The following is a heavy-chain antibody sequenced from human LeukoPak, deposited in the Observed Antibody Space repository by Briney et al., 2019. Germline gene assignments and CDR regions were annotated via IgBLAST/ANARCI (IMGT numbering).Heavy chain of an antibody. Sequence: GGSLRLSCAASGFIFDDCDMNWVRQAPGKGLEWVSSISSSSYIYYADSVKGRFTISRDNAKNSLYLQMDSLGPEDTAVYYCARDPYSGNYGNDYYYYMDVWGKGTTVTISS. D-gene: IGHD1-26*01. J-gene: IGHJ6*03. V-gene: IGHV3-69-1*01. CDR1: GFIFDDCD. CDR3: ARDPYSGNYGNDYYYYMDV. CDR2: ISSSSYI.